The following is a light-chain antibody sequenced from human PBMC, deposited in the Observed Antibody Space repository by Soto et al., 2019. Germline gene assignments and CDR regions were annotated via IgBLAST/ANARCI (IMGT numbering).Light chain of an antibody. J-gene: IGLJ1*01. CDR2: AVS. CDR3: ISYTDRQSYL. Sequence: QSVLTQHASVSGSPGQSITISCSGTSSDIGSYNHVAWYQQFPGKSPKLMIYAVSDRPSGVSDRFSGSKSGITASLTISGLQTEDEADYYCISYTDRQSYLFGTGTKV. V-gene: IGLV2-14*03. CDR1: SSDIGSYNH.